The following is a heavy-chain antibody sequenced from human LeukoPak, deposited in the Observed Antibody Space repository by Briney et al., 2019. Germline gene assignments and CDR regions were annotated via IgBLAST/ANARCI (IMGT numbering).Heavy chain of an antibody. Sequence: SETLSLTCTVSGGSINSYYWSWIRQPAGKGLEWIGRIYSTGGTNYNPSLQSRVTMSIDTSKNQFFLGLTSVTAADTAVYYCARAGYSYLANYFDYWGQGTLVTVSS. CDR3: ARAGYSYLANYFDY. V-gene: IGHV4-4*07. CDR1: GGSINSYY. J-gene: IGHJ4*02. D-gene: IGHD5-18*01. CDR2: IYSTGGT.